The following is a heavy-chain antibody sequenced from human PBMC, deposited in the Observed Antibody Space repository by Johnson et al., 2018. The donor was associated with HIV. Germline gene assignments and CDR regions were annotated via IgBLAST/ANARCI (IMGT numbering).Heavy chain of an antibody. D-gene: IGHD4-17*01. CDR1: GFTFNSYG. Sequence: QVQLVESGGGVVQPGGSLRLSCAASGFTFNSYGMHWVRQAPGKGLEWVALIWYDGSNKYYADSVKGRFTISRDNSKNTLYLQMNSLRAEDTAVYYCARARMTTVTNDAFDIWGQGTMVTVSS. CDR2: IWYDGSNK. J-gene: IGHJ3*02. CDR3: ARARMTTVTNDAFDI. V-gene: IGHV3-30*02.